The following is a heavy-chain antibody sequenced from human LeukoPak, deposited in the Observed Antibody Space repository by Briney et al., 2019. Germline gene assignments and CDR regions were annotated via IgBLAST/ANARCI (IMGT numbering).Heavy chain of an antibody. Sequence: ASVKVSCKASGYTFSGYYIHWVRQAPGQGLKWMGWINPNSGGTNYAQNFQDRVTMTRDTSISTAYMELSRLRSDDTAVYYCARGGDYYDSNGYHDDAFDIWGQGTMVTVSS. CDR3: ARGGDYYDSNGYHDDAFDI. CDR1: GYTFSGYY. J-gene: IGHJ3*02. CDR2: INPNSGGT. V-gene: IGHV1-2*02. D-gene: IGHD3-22*01.